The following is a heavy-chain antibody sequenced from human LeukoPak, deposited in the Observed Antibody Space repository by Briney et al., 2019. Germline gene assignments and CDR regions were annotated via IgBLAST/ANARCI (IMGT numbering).Heavy chain of an antibody. CDR2: IYYSGST. D-gene: IGHD6-13*01. V-gene: IGHV4-39*07. CDR3: ARGSWAAAGIPLGY. Sequence: ASETLSLTCTVSGGSISSSSYYWGWIRQPPGKGLEWIGSIYYSGSTYYNPSLKSRVTISADTSKNQFSLKLSSVTAADTAVYYCARGSWAAAGIPLGYWGQGTLVTVSS. J-gene: IGHJ4*02. CDR1: GGSISSSSYY.